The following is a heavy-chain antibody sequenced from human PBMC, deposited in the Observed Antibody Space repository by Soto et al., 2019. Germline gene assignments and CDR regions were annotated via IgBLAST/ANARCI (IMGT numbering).Heavy chain of an antibody. CDR2: IIPIFGTA. J-gene: IGHJ4*02. V-gene: IGHV1-69*01. CDR1: GGTFSSYA. Sequence: QVQLVQSGAEVKKPGSSVKVSCKASGGTFSSYAISWVRQAPGQGLEWMGGIIPIFGTANYAQKFQGRVTITADESTSTAYMELSSLRSEDTAVYYCARGVEDIVVVVAATPYFDYWRQGTLVTVSS. CDR3: ARGVEDIVVVVAATPYFDY. D-gene: IGHD2-15*01.